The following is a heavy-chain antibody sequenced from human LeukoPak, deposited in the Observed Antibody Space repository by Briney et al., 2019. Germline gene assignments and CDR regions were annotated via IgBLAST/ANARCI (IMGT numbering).Heavy chain of an antibody. CDR3: AKVPLSAGGWYEY. CDR2: ISGSGGST. Sequence: PGGSLRLSCAASGFTFSSYAMSWVRQAPGKGLEWVSAISGSGGSTYCADSVKGRFTISRGNSKNTLYLQMNSLRAEDTAFYYCAKVPLSAGGWYEYWGQGTLVTVSS. D-gene: IGHD6-19*01. J-gene: IGHJ4*02. V-gene: IGHV3-23*01. CDR1: GFTFSSYA.